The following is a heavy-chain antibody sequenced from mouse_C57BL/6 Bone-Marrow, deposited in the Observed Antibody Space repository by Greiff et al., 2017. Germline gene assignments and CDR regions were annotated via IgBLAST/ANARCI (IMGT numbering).Heavy chain of an antibody. D-gene: IGHD2-13*01. V-gene: IGHV14-4*01. Sequence: EVQLQQSGAELVRPGASVKLSCTASGFNIKDDYMHWVKQRPEQGLEWIGWIDPENGDTEYASKFQGKATITADTSSNTAYLQLSSLTSEDTAVYYCTTPNLLWRPGFAYWGQGTLVTVSA. CDR3: TTPNLLWRPGFAY. J-gene: IGHJ3*01. CDR2: IDPENGDT. CDR1: GFNIKDDY.